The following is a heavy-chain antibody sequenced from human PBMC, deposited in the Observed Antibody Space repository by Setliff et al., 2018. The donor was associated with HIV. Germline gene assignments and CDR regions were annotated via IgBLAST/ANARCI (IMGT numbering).Heavy chain of an antibody. CDR2: IKQDGSEK. Sequence: PGGSLRLSCAASGFTFNYFWMSWVRQAPGKGLEWVVNIKQDGSEKNYVDSVKGRFTISRDTAKNSLYLQMNSLRVEDTAMYYCTKDHLSGWASDCWGQGTLVTVSS. V-gene: IGHV3-7*01. J-gene: IGHJ4*02. CDR3: TKDHLSGWASDC. CDR1: GFTFNYFW. D-gene: IGHD6-19*01.